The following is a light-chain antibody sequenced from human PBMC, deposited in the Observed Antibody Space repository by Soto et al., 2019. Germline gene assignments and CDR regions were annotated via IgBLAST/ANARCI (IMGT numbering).Light chain of an antibody. CDR3: QQYGSSGT. V-gene: IGKV3-20*01. J-gene: IGKJ1*01. CDR1: QSVSSAD. Sequence: TQSPGTLSLSPGERATLSCTASQSVSSADLAWYQQKPGQAPRLLIDGASSRATGIPDRFSGSGSGTDFTLTISRLEPEDFAVYYCQQYGSSGTFGQGTKVDIK. CDR2: GAS.